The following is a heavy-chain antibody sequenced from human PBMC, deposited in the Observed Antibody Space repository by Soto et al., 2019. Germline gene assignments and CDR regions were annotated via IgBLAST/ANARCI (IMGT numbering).Heavy chain of an antibody. J-gene: IGHJ6*02. D-gene: IGHD3-22*01. Sequence: SETLSLTCTVSGGSICSYYWSWIRQPPGKGLEWIGYIYYSGSTNYNPSLKSRVTISVDTSKNQFSLKLSSVTAADTAVYYCARSPDSSGYYPRWYYYGMDVWGQGTTVTVSS. V-gene: IGHV4-59*12. CDR1: GGSICSYY. CDR2: IYYSGST. CDR3: ARSPDSSGYYPRWYYYGMDV.